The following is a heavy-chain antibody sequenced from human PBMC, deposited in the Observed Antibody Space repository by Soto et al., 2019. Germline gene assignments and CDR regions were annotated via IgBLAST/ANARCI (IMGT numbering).Heavy chain of an antibody. CDR3: ARLYVDYIWGSYPDY. V-gene: IGHV3-7*01. D-gene: IGHD3-16*02. Sequence: GGSLRLSCAASGFTFSSYWMSWVRQAPGKGLEWVANIKQDGSEKYYVDSVKGRFTISRDNAKNSLYLQMNSLRAEDTAVYYCARLYVDYIWGSYPDYWGQGTLVTVSS. J-gene: IGHJ4*02. CDR1: GFTFSSYW. CDR2: IKQDGSEK.